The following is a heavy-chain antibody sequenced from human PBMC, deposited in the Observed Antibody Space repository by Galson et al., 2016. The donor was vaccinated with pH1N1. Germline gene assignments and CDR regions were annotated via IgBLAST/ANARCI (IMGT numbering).Heavy chain of an antibody. J-gene: IGHJ4*02. V-gene: IGHV3-15*01. CDR1: SFSNTW. Sequence: SFSNTWMNWVRQAPGKGLEWVGRIKSTTDGGTIDYAAPVKGRFTIPRDDSKNALYLQMNSLKTEDTAVYYCTTDSTPHSDSSSYFDYWGQGTLVTVSS. CDR3: TTDSTPHSDSSSYFDY. CDR2: IKSTTDGGTI. D-gene: IGHD6-6*01.